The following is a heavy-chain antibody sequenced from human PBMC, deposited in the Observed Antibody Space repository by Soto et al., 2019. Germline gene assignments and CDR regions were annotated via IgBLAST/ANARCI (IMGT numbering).Heavy chain of an antibody. CDR2: ISYSGST. Sequence: SETLSLTCTVSGGSISSAAYYWSWIRQHPGKGLEWIGYISYSGSTYYNPSLKSRVTISVDTSKNQFSLKLSSVTAADTAVYYCARDLGYSNLHYYYYYGMDVWGQGTTVTVSS. D-gene: IGHD6-13*01. V-gene: IGHV4-30-4*08. CDR1: GGSISSAAYY. J-gene: IGHJ6*02. CDR3: ARDLGYSNLHYYYYYGMDV.